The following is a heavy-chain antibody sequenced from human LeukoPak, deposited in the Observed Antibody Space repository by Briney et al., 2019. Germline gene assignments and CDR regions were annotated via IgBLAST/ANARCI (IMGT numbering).Heavy chain of an antibody. CDR2: INTDGSSA. J-gene: IGHJ4*02. Sequence: GGSLRLSCTASGFTFSSYWMHWVRQAPGKGLVWVSRINTDGSSASYADSVKGRFTISRDNAKNTLYLQMNSLRAEDTAVYYCARVSSSSWWALDYWGQGTLVTVSS. V-gene: IGHV3-74*01. CDR1: GFTFSSYW. D-gene: IGHD6-13*01. CDR3: ARVSSSSWWALDY.